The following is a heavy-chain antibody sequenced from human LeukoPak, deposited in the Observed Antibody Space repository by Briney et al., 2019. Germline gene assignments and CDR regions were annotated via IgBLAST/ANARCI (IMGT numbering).Heavy chain of an antibody. CDR3: ARRSVAFDI. J-gene: IGHJ3*02. V-gene: IGHV3-48*03. CDR1: GFTFSSYE. CDR2: ISSSGSTI. Sequence: PGGSLRLSCAASGFTFSSYEMNWVRQAPGKGLEWVSYISSSGSTIYYADPVKGRFTISRGNAKNSLYLQMNSLRAEDTAVYYCARRSVAFDIWGQGTMVTVSS.